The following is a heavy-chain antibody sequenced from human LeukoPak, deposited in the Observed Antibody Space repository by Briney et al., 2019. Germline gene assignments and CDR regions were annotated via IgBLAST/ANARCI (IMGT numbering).Heavy chain of an antibody. D-gene: IGHD6-13*01. J-gene: IGHJ4*02. CDR3: ARHLKIRSIAAVGY. CDR1: GGSISSSSNY. CDR2: IFYSGNT. Sequence: SETLSLTCTVSGGSISSSSNYWGWIRQPPGKGLEWIGSIFYSGNTHYNSSLKSRVTISVDTSKNQFSLKLSSVTAADTAVYYCARHLKIRSIAAVGYWGQGILVTVSS. V-gene: IGHV4-39*01.